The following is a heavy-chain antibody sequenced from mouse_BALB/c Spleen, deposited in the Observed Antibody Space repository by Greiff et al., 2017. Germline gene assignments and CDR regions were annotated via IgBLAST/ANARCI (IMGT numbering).Heavy chain of an antibody. D-gene: IGHD2-4*01. CDR1: GYTFTSYY. CDR3: ARAHYDYPFDY. Sequence: VQLQQSGPELVKPGASVKMSCKASGYTFTSYYIHWVKQRPGQGLEWIGWIYPGDGSTKYNEKFKGKTTLTADKSSSTAYMLLSSLTSEDSAIYFCARAHYDYPFDYWGQGTTLTVSS. V-gene: IGHV1S56*01. J-gene: IGHJ2*01. CDR2: IYPGDGST.